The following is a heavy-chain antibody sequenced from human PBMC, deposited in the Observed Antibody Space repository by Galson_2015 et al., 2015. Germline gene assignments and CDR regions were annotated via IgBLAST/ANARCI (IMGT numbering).Heavy chain of an antibody. CDR1: GGTFSSYT. V-gene: IGHV1-69*13. CDR2: IIPIFGTA. J-gene: IGHJ6*02. Sequence: SVKVSCKASGGTFSSYTISWVRQAPGQGLEWMGGIIPIFGTANYAQKFQGRVTITADESTSTAYMELSSLRSEDTAVYYCASRYCTNGVCYYYYGMDVWGQGTTVTVSS. D-gene: IGHD2-8*01. CDR3: ASRYCTNGVCYYYYGMDV.